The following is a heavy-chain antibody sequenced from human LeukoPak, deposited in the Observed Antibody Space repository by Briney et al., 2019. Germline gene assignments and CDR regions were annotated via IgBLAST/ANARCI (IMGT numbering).Heavy chain of an antibody. Sequence: SETLSLTCTVSRGSISSSSYYWGWIRQPPGKGLEWIGRIYYSGNTYYNPSLKSRVTISVDTSKNQFSLKLSSVTAADTAVYYCARRRLGETTTANWFDPWGQGTLVTVSS. J-gene: IGHJ5*02. CDR3: ARRRLGETTTANWFDP. V-gene: IGHV4-39*01. CDR2: IYYSGNT. CDR1: RGSISSSSYY. D-gene: IGHD4-17*01.